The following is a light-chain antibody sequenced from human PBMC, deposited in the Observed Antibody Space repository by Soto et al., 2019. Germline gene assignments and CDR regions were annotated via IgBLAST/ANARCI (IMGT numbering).Light chain of an antibody. Sequence: IVLTQSPVTLSLSPGEGATLSCRARQSVSSSYLAWFQQKPGQAPRLLIYEASNRATGIPARFSGSGSGTDFTLTISSLEPEDFAVYYCQQRGEWPPGATFGQGTRLEIK. J-gene: IGKJ5*01. CDR1: QSVSSSY. CDR2: EAS. V-gene: IGKV3-11*01. CDR3: QQRGEWPPGAT.